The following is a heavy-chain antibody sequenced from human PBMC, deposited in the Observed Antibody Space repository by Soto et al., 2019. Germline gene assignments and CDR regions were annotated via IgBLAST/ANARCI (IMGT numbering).Heavy chain of an antibody. CDR1: GFTFTSSA. V-gene: IGHV1-58*01. CDR2: IVAGSGNT. D-gene: IGHD2-21*02. Sequence: ASVKVSFKASGFTFTSSAVQRVRQARGQRLEWIGWIVAGSGNTNYAQKFQERVTITRDMSTSTAYMELSSLRSEDTAVYYCAAEGRTYCGGDCYDAFDIWGQGTMVTVSS. CDR3: AAEGRTYCGGDCYDAFDI. J-gene: IGHJ3*02.